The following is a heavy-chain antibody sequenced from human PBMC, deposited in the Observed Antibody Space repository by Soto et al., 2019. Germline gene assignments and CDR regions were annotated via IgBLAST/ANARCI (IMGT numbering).Heavy chain of an antibody. CDR3: ARDTYDSTPVRGFDI. Sequence: SETLSLTCSISGGSISSYCWSWIRQRTGKGLEWIGYIYYTGTTNYNPSLKSRVTISVDTSTQFSLKLGSVTAAATAVYYCARDTYDSTPVRGFDIWGQGTMVTVSS. CDR2: IYYTGTT. CDR1: GGSISSYC. D-gene: IGHD3-22*01. J-gene: IGHJ3*02. V-gene: IGHV4-59*01.